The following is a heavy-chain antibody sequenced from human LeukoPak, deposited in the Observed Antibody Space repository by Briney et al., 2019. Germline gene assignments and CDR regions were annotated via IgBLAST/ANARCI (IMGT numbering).Heavy chain of an antibody. D-gene: IGHD6-13*01. Sequence: SVKASCKASGCTFSSYAINWVRQAPGQGLEWMGRINPIFGTANYAQKFQGRVTITRDESTSTAYMELSSLRSEDTAVYYCARSLKTAAGTESASCPYYFDYWGQGTLVTVSS. V-gene: IGHV1-69*05. CDR2: INPIFGTA. J-gene: IGHJ4*02. CDR1: GCTFSSYA. CDR3: ARSLKTAAGTESASCPYYFDY.